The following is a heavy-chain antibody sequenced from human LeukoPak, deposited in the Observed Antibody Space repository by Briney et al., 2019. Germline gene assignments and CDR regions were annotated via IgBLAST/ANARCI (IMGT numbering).Heavy chain of an antibody. CDR1: GGTFSSYA. Sequence: SVKVSCKASGGTFSSYAISWVRQAPGQGLERMGGIIPIFGTANYAQKFQGRVTITADESTSTAYMELSSLRSEDTAVYYCARVGYYDSSGYHWFDPWGQGTLVTVSS. D-gene: IGHD3-22*01. CDR2: IIPIFGTA. CDR3: ARVGYYDSSGYHWFDP. J-gene: IGHJ5*02. V-gene: IGHV1-69*13.